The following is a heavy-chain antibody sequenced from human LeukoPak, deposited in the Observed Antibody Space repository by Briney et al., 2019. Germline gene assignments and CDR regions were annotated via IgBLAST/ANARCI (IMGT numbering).Heavy chain of an antibody. V-gene: IGHV4-59*08. J-gene: IGHJ4*02. CDR3: ARRWSFDY. D-gene: IGHD6-13*01. CDR1: GGSISSYY. CDR2: IYFSGST. Sequence: SETLSLTCTVSGGSISSYYWTWIRQPPGKGLEWIGYIYFSGSTNYNPSLKNRVTFSVDTSKNQFSLKLSSVTAADTAVYYCARRWSFDYWGQGTLVTVSS.